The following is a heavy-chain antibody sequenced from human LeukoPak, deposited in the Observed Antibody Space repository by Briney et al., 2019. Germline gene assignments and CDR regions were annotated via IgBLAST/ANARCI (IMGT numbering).Heavy chain of an antibody. CDR2: ISHSGST. D-gene: IGHD3-3*01. Sequence: SETLSLTCSVYAGSFSDYYWSWIRQPPGKGLEWIGEISHSGSTKFNPSLKSRVTISVDTSRNQFSLNLTSVTAADMAVYYCARAGLSIFGMITPNWFDPWGQGTLLSVSS. V-gene: IGHV4-34*01. J-gene: IGHJ5*02. CDR3: ARAGLSIFGMITPNWFDP. CDR1: AGSFSDYY.